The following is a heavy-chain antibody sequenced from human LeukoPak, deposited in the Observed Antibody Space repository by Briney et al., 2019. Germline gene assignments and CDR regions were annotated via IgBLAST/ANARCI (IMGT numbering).Heavy chain of an antibody. Sequence: GGSLRLSCAASGFTFSGYAMSWVRQAPGKGLEWVSAISTTGGSTYYADSVNGRFNISRDNSKNTLYLRINSLRAEDTAVYYCAKAKGDSSGWRFDYWGQGTLVTVSS. J-gene: IGHJ4*02. D-gene: IGHD6-19*01. CDR1: GFTFSGYA. V-gene: IGHV3-23*01. CDR2: ISTTGGST. CDR3: AKAKGDSSGWRFDY.